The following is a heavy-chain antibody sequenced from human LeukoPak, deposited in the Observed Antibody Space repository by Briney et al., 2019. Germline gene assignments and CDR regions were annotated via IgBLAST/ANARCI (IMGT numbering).Heavy chain of an antibody. CDR1: GFTFSSYS. CDR3: AKVASSGYRVYFDY. D-gene: IGHD3-22*01. J-gene: IGHJ4*02. Sequence: GGSLRLSCAASGFTFSSYSMNWVRQAPGKGLEWVSSISSSSSYIYYADSVKGRFTISRDNSKNTLYLQMNSLRAEDTAVYYCAKVASSGYRVYFDYWGQGTLVTVSS. V-gene: IGHV3-21*01. CDR2: ISSSSSYI.